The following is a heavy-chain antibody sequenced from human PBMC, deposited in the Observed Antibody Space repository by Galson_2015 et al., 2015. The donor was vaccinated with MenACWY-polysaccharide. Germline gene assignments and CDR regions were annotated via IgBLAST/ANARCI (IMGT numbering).Heavy chain of an antibody. D-gene: IGHD6-6*01. V-gene: IGHV1-18*01. J-gene: IGHJ4*02. Sequence: SVKVFCKASGYTFTSNGISWVRQAPGQGLEWMGWISTYNGNTDNAQKFQVRVTMTTDTSTATAFMELRSLGSDDTAVYYCARDGSSSTAPRPSKYWGQGTLVPVSS. CDR1: GYTFTSNG. CDR3: ARDGSSSTAPRPSKY. CDR2: ISTYNGNT.